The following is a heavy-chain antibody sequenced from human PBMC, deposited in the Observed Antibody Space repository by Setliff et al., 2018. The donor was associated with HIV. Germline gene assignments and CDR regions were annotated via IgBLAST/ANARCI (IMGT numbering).Heavy chain of an antibody. CDR2: IYNTGST. CDR3: VRWYYCVSGACYRADY. V-gene: IGHV4-31*03. Sequence: PSETLSLTCTVTGGSISSGGFHWTWIRQHPGKGLEWIGYIYNTGSTYHSPSLESRVTISIDTSKNQFSLKLTSVTAADTAVYYCVRWYYCVSGACYRADYWGQGTMVTVSS. CDR1: GGSISSGGFH. D-gene: IGHD2-21*02. J-gene: IGHJ4*02.